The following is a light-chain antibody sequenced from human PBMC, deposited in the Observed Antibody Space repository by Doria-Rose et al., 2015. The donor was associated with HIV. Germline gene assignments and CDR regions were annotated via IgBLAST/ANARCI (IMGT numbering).Light chain of an antibody. CDR3: QQYGSTPPT. V-gene: IGKV3-20*01. CDR1: QSVTSNY. Sequence: ERATLSCRASQSVTSNYLAWYQQKPGQAPRLLIYGASSRVTGIPDRFSGSGSGTDFTLTISRLEPEDFAVYYCQQYGSTPPTFGQGTKVEIK. J-gene: IGKJ1*01. CDR2: GAS.